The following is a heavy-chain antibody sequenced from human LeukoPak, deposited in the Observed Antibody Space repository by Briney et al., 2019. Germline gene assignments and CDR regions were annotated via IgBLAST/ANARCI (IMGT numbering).Heavy chain of an antibody. CDR1: GFKFDDYA. CDR3: VKEGGVAATGPFDY. J-gene: IGHJ4*02. CDR2: VSWNRNPI. Sequence: GGSLRLSCAASGFKFDDYAMHWVREAPGKGLEWVSGVSWNRNPIDYADSVKGRFTISRDNAKKSLFLQMNSLRPEDTAFYYCVKEGGVAATGPFDYWGQGILVTVSS. V-gene: IGHV3-9*01. D-gene: IGHD6-13*01.